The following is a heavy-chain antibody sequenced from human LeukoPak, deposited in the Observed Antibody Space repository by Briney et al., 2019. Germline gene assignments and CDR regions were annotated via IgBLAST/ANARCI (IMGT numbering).Heavy chain of an antibody. D-gene: IGHD6-13*01. CDR3: AKTYSSSRAHYYYYYYMDV. CDR1: GFTFSSYA. CDR2: ISGSGGSP. Sequence: GGSLRLSCAASGFTFSSYAMSWVRQAPGKGLEWVSAISGSGGSPYYADSVKGRFTISRDSSKNTLYLQMNSLRAEDTAVYYCAKTYSSSRAHYYYYYYMDVWGKGTTVTISS. J-gene: IGHJ6*03. V-gene: IGHV3-23*01.